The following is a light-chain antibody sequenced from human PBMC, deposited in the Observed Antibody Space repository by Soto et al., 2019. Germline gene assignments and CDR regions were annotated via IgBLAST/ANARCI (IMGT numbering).Light chain of an antibody. CDR2: DTS. CDR3: QQRTRWSLLWT. Sequence: EIVLTQSPATLSLSPGERATLSCRTSQDVGTSLAWYQQKPGQAPRLLIYDTSNRATGIPARFSGSGSGTDFTLTISSLEPEDFAVYYCQQRTRWSLLWTFAGGARVEV. J-gene: IGKJ4*01. CDR1: QDVGTS. V-gene: IGKV3-11*01.